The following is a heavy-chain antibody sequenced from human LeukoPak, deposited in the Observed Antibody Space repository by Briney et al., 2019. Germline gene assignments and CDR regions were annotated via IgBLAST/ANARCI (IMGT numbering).Heavy chain of an antibody. CDR1: GYTFTGYY. CDR2: MNPNSGNT. CDR3: ARGFAEGYEYYYYMDV. V-gene: IGHV1-8*03. Sequence: GASVKVSCKASGYTFTGYYMHWVRQAPGQGLEWMGWMNPNSGNTGYAQKFQGRVTITRNTSISTAYMELSSLRSEDTAVYYCARGFAEGYEYYYYMDVWGKGTTVTVSS. J-gene: IGHJ6*03.